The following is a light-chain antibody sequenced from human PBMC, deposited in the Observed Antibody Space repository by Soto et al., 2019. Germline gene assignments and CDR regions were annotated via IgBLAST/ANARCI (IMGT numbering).Light chain of an antibody. Sequence: QSALTQPRSVSGSPGQSVTISCTGTSSDVGGYNYVSWYQQHPGKAPKLMIYDVSKRPSGVPDRFSGSKSGNTASLIISGLQAEDEADYYCCSYAGSYTPQWVFGGGTKLTVL. V-gene: IGLV2-11*01. CDR2: DVS. CDR1: SSDVGGYNY. J-gene: IGLJ3*02. CDR3: CSYAGSYTPQWV.